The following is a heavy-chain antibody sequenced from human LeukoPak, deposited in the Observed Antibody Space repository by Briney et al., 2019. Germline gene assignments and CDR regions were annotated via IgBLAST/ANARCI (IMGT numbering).Heavy chain of an antibody. CDR1: GFSFSIYS. D-gene: IGHD6-6*01. J-gene: IGHJ4*02. Sequence: GGSLRPSCAASGFSFSIYSMTWVRQAPGKGLEWVANIRQDGIERYYVDSVKGRFTISRDNAQNSLYLLMNGLRVEDTAVYYCARGGVFAISYWGQGTLVTVSS. V-gene: IGHV3-7*05. CDR3: ARGGVFAISY. CDR2: IRQDGIER.